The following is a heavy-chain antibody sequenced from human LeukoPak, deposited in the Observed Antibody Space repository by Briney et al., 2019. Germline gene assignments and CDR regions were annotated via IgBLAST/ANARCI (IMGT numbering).Heavy chain of an antibody. D-gene: IGHD6-19*01. CDR2: IYHSGST. J-gene: IGHJ4*02. Sequence: SETLSLTCAVSGGAISSSNWWSWVRQPPGEGLEWIGEIYHSGSTNYNPSLKSRVTISVDKSKNQFSLKLSSVTAADTAVYYCARVGRAGTGDYWGQGTLVTVSS. CDR1: GGAISSSNW. V-gene: IGHV4-4*02. CDR3: ARVGRAGTGDY.